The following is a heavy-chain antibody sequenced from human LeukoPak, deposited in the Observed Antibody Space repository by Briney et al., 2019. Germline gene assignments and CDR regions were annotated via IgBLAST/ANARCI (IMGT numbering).Heavy chain of an antibody. J-gene: IGHJ4*02. CDR1: GYSISSGYY. D-gene: IGHD4-17*01. Sequence: SETLSLTCTVSGYSISSGYYWGWIRQPPGKGLEWIGSIYRSGSTYYNPSLKSRVTISVDTSKNQFSLKLSSVTAADTAVYYCARHRDYGDYRVDYWGQGTLVTVSS. V-gene: IGHV4-38-2*02. CDR2: IYRSGST. CDR3: ARHRDYGDYRVDY.